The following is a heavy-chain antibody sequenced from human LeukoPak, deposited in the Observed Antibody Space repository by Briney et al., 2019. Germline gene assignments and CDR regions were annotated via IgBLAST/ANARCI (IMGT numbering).Heavy chain of an antibody. CDR3: AKARGRYCSGGSCLFLDY. CDR1: GFTFSSYA. D-gene: IGHD2-15*01. CDR2: IRYDGSNK. V-gene: IGHV3-30*02. J-gene: IGHJ4*02. Sequence: PGGSLRLSCAASGFTFSSYAMNWARQAPGKGLEWVAFIRYDGSNKYYADSVKGRFTISRDNSKNTLYLQMNSLRAEDTAVYYCAKARGRYCSGGSCLFLDYWGQGTLVTVSS.